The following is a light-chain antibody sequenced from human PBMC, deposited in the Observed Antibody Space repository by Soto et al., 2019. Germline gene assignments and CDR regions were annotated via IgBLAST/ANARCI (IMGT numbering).Light chain of an antibody. V-gene: IGLV2-14*01. CDR2: EVN. Sequence: QSALTQPASVSGSPGQSVTISCTGTSSDVGGYDYVSWYQQHPGTAPKLILYEVNNRPSGVSNRFSGSTSGNTASLTISGLRAEDGAIYHCSSYAGFNIFGAGTQLTVL. CDR3: SSYAGFNI. J-gene: IGLJ7*01. CDR1: SSDVGGYDY.